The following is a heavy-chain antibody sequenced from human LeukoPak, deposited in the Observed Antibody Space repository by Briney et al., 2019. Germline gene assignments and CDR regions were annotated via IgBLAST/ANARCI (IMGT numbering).Heavy chain of an antibody. D-gene: IGHD5-12*01. CDR1: GYTFTGYY. J-gene: IGHJ6*03. Sequence: ASVKVSCKASGYTFTGYYMHWVRQAPGQGLEWMGWINPDSGGTNYAQKFQGRVTITRNTSISTAYMELSSLRSEDTAVYYCAREGYSGGYYYYMDVWGKGTTVTVSS. CDR2: INPDSGGT. V-gene: IGHV1-2*02. CDR3: AREGYSGGYYYYMDV.